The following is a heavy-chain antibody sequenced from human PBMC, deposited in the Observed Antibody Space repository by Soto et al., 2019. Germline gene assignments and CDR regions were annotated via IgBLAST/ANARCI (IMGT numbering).Heavy chain of an antibody. Sequence: PGESLKISCKASGYIFKNYWIGWVRHKAGKGLEWMGIIFPGDAETRYSPSFQGHITISADKSISTAYLRWSSLKASDTGMYYCATPGGFGMDVWGQGTTVTVSS. CDR1: GYIFKNYW. V-gene: IGHV5-51*01. CDR2: IFPGDAET. CDR3: ATPGGFGMDV. D-gene: IGHD5-12*01. J-gene: IGHJ6*02.